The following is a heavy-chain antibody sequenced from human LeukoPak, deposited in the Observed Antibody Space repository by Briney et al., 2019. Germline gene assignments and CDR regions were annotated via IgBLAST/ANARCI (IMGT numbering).Heavy chain of an antibody. CDR2: INAGNGNT. CDR1: GYTFTSYS. CDR3: ARDPCGGNCYPTQYNWFDP. V-gene: IGHV1-3*01. Sequence: ASVKVSCKASGYTFTSYSMHWVRQAPGQRLEWMGWINAGNGNTRYSQKFQGRVTITRDTSASIAYMELSNLRSEDTAVYYCARDPCGGNCYPTQYNWFDPWGQGTLVTVSS. D-gene: IGHD2-21*01. J-gene: IGHJ5*02.